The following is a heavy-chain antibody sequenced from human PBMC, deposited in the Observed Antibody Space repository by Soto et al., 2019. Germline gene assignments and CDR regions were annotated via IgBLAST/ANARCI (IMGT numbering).Heavy chain of an antibody. CDR1: GFTCEYYC. CDR3: ARAEYYYDSRGLIDAFDI. CDR2: INSDGSST. V-gene: IGHV3-74*01. D-gene: IGHD3-22*01. J-gene: IGHJ3*02. Sequence: GSQRLSYVASGFTCEYYCMHWIRQTTRKGLVWVSRINSDGSSTSYADSVKGRFTISRDNAKNTLYLQMNSLRAEDTAVYYCARAEYYYDSRGLIDAFDIWGQGTMVTVSS.